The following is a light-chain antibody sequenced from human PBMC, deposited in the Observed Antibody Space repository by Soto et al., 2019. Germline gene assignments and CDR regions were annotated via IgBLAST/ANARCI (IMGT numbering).Light chain of an antibody. CDR2: GAS. CDR3: PHYNNWPRT. V-gene: IGKV3-15*01. Sequence: EIVMTQSPATLSVSPGERATLSCSASQSVSSNLAWYQQKPGQAPRLLIYGASTRATGIPARFSGSGSGTEFTLTISSLQSEDFAVYYCPHYNNWPRTFGQGTKVEIK. J-gene: IGKJ1*01. CDR1: QSVSSN.